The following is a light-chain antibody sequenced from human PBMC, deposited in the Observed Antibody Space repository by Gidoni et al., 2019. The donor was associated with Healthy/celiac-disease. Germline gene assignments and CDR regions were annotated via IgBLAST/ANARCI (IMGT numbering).Light chain of an antibody. CDR2: GAS. CDR1: QSVSSSY. J-gene: IGKJ2*01. Sequence: ERATLSCRASQSVSSSYLAWYQQKPGQAPRLLIYGASRRATGIPDRFSGSGSGTDFTLTISRLEPEDFAVYSCQQYGSSPQTFGQGTKLEIK. V-gene: IGKV3-20*01. CDR3: QQYGSSPQT.